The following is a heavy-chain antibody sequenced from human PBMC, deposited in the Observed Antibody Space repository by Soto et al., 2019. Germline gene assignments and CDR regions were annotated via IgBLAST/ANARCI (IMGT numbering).Heavy chain of an antibody. Sequence: PGGSLRLSCAASGFTFSSYSMNWVRQAPGKGLEWVSSISSSSSYIYYADSVKGRFTISRDNAKNSLYLQMNSLRAEDTAVYYCARDRDGMVRGPHSPCDYWGQGTLVTVSS. CDR1: GFTFSSYS. D-gene: IGHD3-10*01. CDR2: ISSSSSYI. V-gene: IGHV3-21*01. CDR3: ARDRDGMVRGPHSPCDY. J-gene: IGHJ4*02.